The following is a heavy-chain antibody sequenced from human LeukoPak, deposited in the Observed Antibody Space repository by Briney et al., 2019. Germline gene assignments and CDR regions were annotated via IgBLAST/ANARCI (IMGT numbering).Heavy chain of an antibody. J-gene: IGHJ4*02. CDR3: AKDVTNWNGNFDY. V-gene: IGHV3-48*03. D-gene: IGHD1-20*01. CDR1: GLTFSSFE. CDR2: ISGGGSAI. Sequence: PGGSLRLSCEASGLTFSSFEMSWVRQAAGKGLEWVSNISGGGSAIYYADSVKGRFTTSRDNANNSLYLQMNSLRAEDTAVYYCAKDVTNWNGNFDYWGQGTLVTVSS.